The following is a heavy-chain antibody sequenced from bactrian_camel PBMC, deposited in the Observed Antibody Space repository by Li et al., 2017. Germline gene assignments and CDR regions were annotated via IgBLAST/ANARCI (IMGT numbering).Heavy chain of an antibody. CDR2: VKPDGQRT. J-gene: IGHJ4*01. D-gene: IGHD4*01. CDR3: ADFAGGSFNY. Sequence: VQLVESGGGSVQAGGSLRLSCVASGFSFSTFGMSWVRQAPGKGLEWVSAVKPDGQRTSYTDSVKVRFTISRDNAENTLYLQLTSLKTEDTAVYYCADFAGGSFNYWGQGTQVT. CDR1: GFSFSTFG. V-gene: IGHV3S31*01.